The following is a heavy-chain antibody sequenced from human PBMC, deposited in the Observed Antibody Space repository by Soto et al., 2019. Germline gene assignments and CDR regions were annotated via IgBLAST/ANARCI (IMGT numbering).Heavy chain of an antibody. V-gene: IGHV4-31*03. CDR1: GGSISSGGYY. J-gene: IGHJ4*02. D-gene: IGHD5-18*01. Sequence: SETLSLTCTVSGGSISSGGYYWIWIRQHPGKGLEWIGYIYYSGSTYYNPSLKSRVTISVDTSKNQFSLKLSSVTAADTAVYYCARAHSWIQLWTYFDYWGQGTLVTVSS. CDR3: ARAHSWIQLWTYFDY. CDR2: IYYSGST.